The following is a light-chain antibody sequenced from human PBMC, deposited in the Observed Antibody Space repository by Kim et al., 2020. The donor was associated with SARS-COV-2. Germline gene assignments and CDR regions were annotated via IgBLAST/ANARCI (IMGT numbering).Light chain of an antibody. V-gene: IGKV3D-15*01. CDR1: QSVRSS. CDR2: DAS. J-gene: IGKJ4*01. CDR3: QKYYTSSALT. Sequence: EIVTTQSPATLSVSPGERATLSCRASQSVRSSLAWYQQRPGQAPRLLIYDASIRATGVPARFTGSGSGTEFTLTISSLQSEDFAVYFCQKYYTSSALTFGGGTKVDI.